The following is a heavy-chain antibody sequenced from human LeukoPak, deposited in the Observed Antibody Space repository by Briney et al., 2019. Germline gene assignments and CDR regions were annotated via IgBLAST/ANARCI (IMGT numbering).Heavy chain of an antibody. J-gene: IGHJ4*02. Sequence: PSETLSLSCTVSGGSLTNHYWNWIREPPGKGLEWIGYIYYSGSTNYNPSLKSRVTISVDTSKNQFSLRLTSVSAADTAVYYCARGFDSKSTYFDYWGQGTLLTVSS. V-gene: IGHV4-59*11. D-gene: IGHD5-12*01. CDR1: GGSLTNHY. CDR3: ARGFDSKSTYFDY. CDR2: IYYSGST.